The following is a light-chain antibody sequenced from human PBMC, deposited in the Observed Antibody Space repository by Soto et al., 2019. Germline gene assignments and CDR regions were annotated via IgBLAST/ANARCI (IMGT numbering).Light chain of an antibody. CDR3: QSYDSSLSGSV. CDR1: SSNIGAGYD. V-gene: IGLV1-40*01. Sequence: QSVLTQPPSVSGAPGQRVTISCTGSSSNIGAGYDVHWYQQLPGTAPKLLTYGNSNRPSGVPDRFSGSKSGTSASLAITGLQAEDEADYCCQSYDSSLSGSVFGGGTKLTVL. CDR2: GNS. J-gene: IGLJ2*01.